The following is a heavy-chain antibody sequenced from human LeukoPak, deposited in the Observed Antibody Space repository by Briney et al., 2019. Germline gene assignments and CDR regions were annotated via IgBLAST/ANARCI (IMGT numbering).Heavy chain of an antibody. CDR3: ARGGGLDV. CDR2: IWYDGSNK. CDR1: GFTFSSYG. J-gene: IGHJ6*02. V-gene: IGHV3-33*01. Sequence: GGSLRLSCAASGFTFSSYGMHWVRQAPGKGLEWVAVIWYDGSNKYYADSVKGRYTISRDNSKNSLYLQMNNLRAEDTAVYFCARGGGLDVWGQGATVTVSS. D-gene: IGHD3-16*01.